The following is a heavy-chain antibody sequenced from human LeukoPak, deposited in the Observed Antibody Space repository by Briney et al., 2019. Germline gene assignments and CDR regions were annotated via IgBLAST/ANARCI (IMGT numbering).Heavy chain of an antibody. CDR2: LNWDGGTT. V-gene: IGHV3-20*04. J-gene: IGHJ4*02. CDR1: GFTFGDYG. CDR3: ARALLWFGELLTGDY. D-gene: IGHD3-10*01. Sequence: GGSLRLSCAASGFTFGDYGMSWVRQAPGKGLEWVSGLNWDGGTTGHADSVKGRFTISRDNAKNSLYLQMNSLGAGDTAVYYCARALLWFGELLTGDYWGQGTLVTVSS.